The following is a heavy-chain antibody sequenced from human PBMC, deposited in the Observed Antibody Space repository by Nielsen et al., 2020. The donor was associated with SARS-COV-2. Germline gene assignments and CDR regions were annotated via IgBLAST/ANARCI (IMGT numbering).Heavy chain of an antibody. Sequence: VRQAPGKGLEWVAVISHDGSNKYYADSVKGRFTISRDNSKNTLYLQMNSLRAEDTAVYYCARGSWYCSGGSCWGFYYYYYGMDVWGQGTTVTVSS. J-gene: IGHJ6*02. CDR2: ISHDGSNK. CDR3: ARGSWYCSGGSCWGFYYYYYGMDV. D-gene: IGHD2-15*01. V-gene: IGHV3-30-3*01.